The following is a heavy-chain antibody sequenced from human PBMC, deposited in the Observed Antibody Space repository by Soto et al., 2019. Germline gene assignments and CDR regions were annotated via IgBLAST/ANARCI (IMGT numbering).Heavy chain of an antibody. J-gene: IGHJ6*02. CDR3: TRDSPYDCWSGYQGRHYYYVMDV. CDR2: ISSKAYGGTT. V-gene: IGHV3-49*03. CDR1: PFTLGGYA. Sequence: SRRRSGTAAPFTLGGYAMILFRRAPGTGLGWAGFISSKAYGGTTEYAASVKGRFTISRDDSKSIAYLQMNVLKTEATAVYYCTRDSPYDCWSGYQGRHYYYVMDVWGQGTTVSVCS. D-gene: IGHD3-3*01.